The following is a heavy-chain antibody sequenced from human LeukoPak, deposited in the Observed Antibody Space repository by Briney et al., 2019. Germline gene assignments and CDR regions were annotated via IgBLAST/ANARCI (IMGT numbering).Heavy chain of an antibody. V-gene: IGHV3-7*01. CDR1: GFAFSRAW. CDR2: IKEDGSED. J-gene: IGHJ4*02. Sequence: GGSLRLSCAASGFAFSRAWMSWVRQAPGKGLEWVANIKEDGSEDYYADSVKGRFAISKDNAKNSLYLQMNSLRAEDTAMYYCARDADGYEDWGQGTLVIVSS. D-gene: IGHD5-24*01. CDR3: ARDADGYED.